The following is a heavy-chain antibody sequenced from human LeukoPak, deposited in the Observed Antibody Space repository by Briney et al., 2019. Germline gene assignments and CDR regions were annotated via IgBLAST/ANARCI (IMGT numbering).Heavy chain of an antibody. J-gene: IGHJ3*02. CDR2: TDTSGRYV. Sequence: GGSLRLSCAASGFTFSNYGMNWVRQAPGKGLEWVSFTDTSGRYVYYGDSVKGRFTISRGNAKNLLFLQMNGLRAEDTALYYCARGRSITLLRGVAMSDGFDIWGQGAMVAVSS. CDR3: ARGRSITLLRGVAMSDGFDI. CDR1: GFTFSNYG. D-gene: IGHD3-10*01. V-gene: IGHV3-21*06.